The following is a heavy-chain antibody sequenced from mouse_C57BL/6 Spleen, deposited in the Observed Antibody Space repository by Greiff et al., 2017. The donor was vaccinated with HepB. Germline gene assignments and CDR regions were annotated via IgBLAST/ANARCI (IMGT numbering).Heavy chain of an antibody. CDR2: IDPEDGDT. Sequence: VQLQQSGAELVRPGASVKLSCTASGFNIKDYYMHWVKQRPEQGLEWIGRIDPEDGDTEYAPKFQGKATMTADTSSNTAYLQLSSLTSEDTAVYYCTTEGLRGLGFAYWGQGTLVTVSA. CDR1: GFNIKDYY. J-gene: IGHJ3*01. D-gene: IGHD2-4*01. CDR3: TTEGLRGLGFAY. V-gene: IGHV14-1*01.